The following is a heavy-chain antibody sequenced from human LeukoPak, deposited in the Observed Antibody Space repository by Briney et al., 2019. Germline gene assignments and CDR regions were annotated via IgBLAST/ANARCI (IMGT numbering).Heavy chain of an antibody. CDR1: GYTFTGYY. J-gene: IGHJ6*02. Sequence: ASVKVSCKASGYTFTGYYMHWVRQAPGQGLEWMGWINPNSGGTNYAQKIQGRVTMTRDTSISTAYMELSRLRSDDTAVYYCARDQDCSSTSCYYYYYYGMDVWGQGTTVTVSS. V-gene: IGHV1-2*02. CDR2: INPNSGGT. D-gene: IGHD2-2*01. CDR3: ARDQDCSSTSCYYYYYYGMDV.